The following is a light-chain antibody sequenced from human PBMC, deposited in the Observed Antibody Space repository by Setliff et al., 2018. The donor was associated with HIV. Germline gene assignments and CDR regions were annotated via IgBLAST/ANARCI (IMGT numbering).Light chain of an antibody. Sequence: SVLTQPASVSESPGQSITISCTGTSSDVGVYNYVSWYQQHPGKAPKLMIYDVRKRPSGISNRFSGSKFGNTASLTISGLQAEDEADYYCSSYTTTSTYVFGTGTKVTV. J-gene: IGLJ1*01. CDR1: SSDVGVYNY. CDR3: SSYTTTSTYV. V-gene: IGLV2-14*03. CDR2: DVR.